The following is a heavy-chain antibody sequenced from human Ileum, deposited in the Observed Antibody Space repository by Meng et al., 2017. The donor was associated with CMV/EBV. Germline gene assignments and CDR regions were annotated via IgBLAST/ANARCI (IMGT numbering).Heavy chain of an antibody. V-gene: IGHV3-23*01. D-gene: IGHD3-16*01. Sequence: GESLKISCTASGFTFSAYAMNWVRQAPGKGLQWVSGISDSGGKTYYEASVRGRFTISRDNSKNSQYLQMNSLRAEDTAVYYCARGKPSLETGGTFQHWGQGTLVTVSS. CDR3: ARGKPSLETGGTFQH. J-gene: IGHJ1*01. CDR1: GFTFSAYA. CDR2: ISDSGGKT.